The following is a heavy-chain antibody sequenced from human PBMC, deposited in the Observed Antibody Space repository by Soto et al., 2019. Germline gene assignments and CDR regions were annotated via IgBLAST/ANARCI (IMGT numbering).Heavy chain of an antibody. CDR1: GFTFSNYG. CDR2: ILYDGSNK. CDR3: AGGTYYFDY. V-gene: IGHV3-33*01. D-gene: IGHD1-26*01. Sequence: QVQLVESGRGVVQPGRSLRLSCAASGFTFSNYGMHWARQAPGKGLEWVAAILYDGSNKYYTDSVKGRFTISRDNYKNTLYLQMNSLRAEDTAVYYCAGGTYYFDYTGQGTVVTVSS. J-gene: IGHJ4*02.